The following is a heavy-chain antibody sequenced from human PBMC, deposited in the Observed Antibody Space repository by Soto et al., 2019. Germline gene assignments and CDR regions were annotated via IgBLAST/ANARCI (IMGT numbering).Heavy chain of an antibody. CDR1: GGSFSGYY. CDR2: INHSGST. Sequence: SETLSLTCAVYGGSFSGYYWTWIRQPPGKGLEWIGEINHSGSTNYNPSLKSRVTISVDTSKNQFSLKLSSVTAADTAVYYCARDKLKDFWSGYSGDNWFDPWGQGTLVTSPQ. J-gene: IGHJ5*02. D-gene: IGHD3-3*01. V-gene: IGHV4-34*01. CDR3: ARDKLKDFWSGYSGDNWFDP.